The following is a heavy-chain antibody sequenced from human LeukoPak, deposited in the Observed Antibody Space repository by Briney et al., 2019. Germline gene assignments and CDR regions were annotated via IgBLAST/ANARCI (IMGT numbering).Heavy chain of an antibody. V-gene: IGHV3-23*01. CDR2: LSDTGIST. CDR1: GFTFSNFA. D-gene: IGHD3-9*01. CDR3: VKGDNNILTGYYNSFDY. J-gene: IGHJ4*02. Sequence: GGSLRLSCAASGFTFSNFAMSWVRQAPGKGLEWVSTLSDTGISTYHADSVKGRFTISRDNSRNTLYLQLNGLRVDDTALYYCVKGDNNILTGYYNSFDYWGQGTLVTVSS.